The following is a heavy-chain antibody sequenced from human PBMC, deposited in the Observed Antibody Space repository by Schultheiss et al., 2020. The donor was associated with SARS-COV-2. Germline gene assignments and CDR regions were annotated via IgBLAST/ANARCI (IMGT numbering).Heavy chain of an antibody. CDR3: ARHRDHYDSSGYEFDP. Sequence: GESLKISCAASGFTFSNYAMSWVRQAPGKGLEWASAISGSGGRMYYADSVKGRFTISRDNSENTLYLHMNSLRAEDTAVYYCARHRDHYDSSGYEFDPWGQGTLVTVSS. CDR1: GFTFSNYA. D-gene: IGHD3-22*01. CDR2: ISGSGGRM. J-gene: IGHJ5*02. V-gene: IGHV3-23*01.